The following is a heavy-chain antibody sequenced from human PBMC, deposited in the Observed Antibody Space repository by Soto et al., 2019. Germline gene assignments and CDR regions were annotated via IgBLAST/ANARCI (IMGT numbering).Heavy chain of an antibody. CDR3: AKDRGGCSGGSCYHTFNDY. CDR2: ISGSGGST. V-gene: IGHV3-23*01. J-gene: IGHJ4*02. D-gene: IGHD2-15*01. Sequence: GGSLRLSCAASGFTFSSYAMSWVRQAPGKGLEWVSAISGSGGSTYYADSVKGRFTISRDNSKNTLYLQMNSLRAEDTAVYYCAKDRGGCSGGSCYHTFNDYWGQGTLVTVSS. CDR1: GFTFSSYA.